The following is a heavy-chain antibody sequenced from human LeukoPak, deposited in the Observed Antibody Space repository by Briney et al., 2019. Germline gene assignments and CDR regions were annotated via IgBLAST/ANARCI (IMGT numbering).Heavy chain of an antibody. J-gene: IGHJ3*02. CDR2: ISSSSSYI. Sequence: PGGSLRLSCAASGFTFSGYSMNWVRQAPGKGLEWVSYISSSSSYIYYADSVKGRFTISRDNAKNSLYLQMNSLRAEDTAVYYCVRDRVTRLSDAFDIWGQGKMVTVSS. CDR1: GFTFSGYS. V-gene: IGHV3-21*01. D-gene: IGHD4-11*01. CDR3: VRDRVTRLSDAFDI.